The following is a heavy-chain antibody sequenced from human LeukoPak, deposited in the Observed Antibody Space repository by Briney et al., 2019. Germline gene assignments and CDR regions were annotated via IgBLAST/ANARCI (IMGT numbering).Heavy chain of an antibody. CDR2: IYYSGST. CDR3: ARLIFGSSCLLDY. D-gene: IGHD6-13*01. V-gene: IGHV4-59*01. CDR1: GGSISSYY. Sequence: SETLSLTCTVSGGSISSYYWSWIRQPPGKGLEWIGYIYYSGSTNYNPSHKSRVTISVDTSKNQFSLKLSSVTAADTAVYYCARLIFGSSCLLDYWGQGTLVTVSS. J-gene: IGHJ4*02.